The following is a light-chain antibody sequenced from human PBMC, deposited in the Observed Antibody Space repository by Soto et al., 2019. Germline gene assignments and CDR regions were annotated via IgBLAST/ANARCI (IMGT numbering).Light chain of an antibody. CDR2: GAS. Sequence: EIVLTQSPDTLSLSPGGRATLSCRASQSITTRLAWYQQKPGQPPMLLISGASVRASGVPDRVSGSGSGTDFTLTINRLEPEDFAVYYCQQYGNFPYTFGQGTKVDIK. CDR1: QSITTR. J-gene: IGKJ2*01. V-gene: IGKV3-20*01. CDR3: QQYGNFPYT.